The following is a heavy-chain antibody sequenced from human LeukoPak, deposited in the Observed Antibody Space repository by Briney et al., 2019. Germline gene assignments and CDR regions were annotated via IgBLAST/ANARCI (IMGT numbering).Heavy chain of an antibody. CDR1: RFTFSSYS. CDR3: ARDQNRNYAGAFDI. CDR2: ITSSSDI. V-gene: IGHV3-21*01. J-gene: IGHJ3*02. Sequence: GGSLRLSCAASRFTFSSYSMNWVRQAPGKGLEWVSFITSSSDIYYADSVKGRFTISRDNDKNSLYLQMNSLRAEDTAVYYCARDQNRNYAGAFDIWGQGTMVTVSS. D-gene: IGHD1-7*01.